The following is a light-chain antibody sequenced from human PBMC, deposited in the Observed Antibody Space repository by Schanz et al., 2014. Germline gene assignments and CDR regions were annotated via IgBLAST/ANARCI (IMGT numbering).Light chain of an antibody. Sequence: DIQLTQSPSSLSASVGDRVTISCRARQSITSFLNWYQHKPGRAPKLLIFGASSLQSGVPSRFSGSGSRTDCALTISSLQPEDFATYYWQQSGTFGQGTRLDIK. CDR3: QQSGT. CDR1: QSITSF. CDR2: GAS. V-gene: IGKV1-39*01. J-gene: IGKJ5*01.